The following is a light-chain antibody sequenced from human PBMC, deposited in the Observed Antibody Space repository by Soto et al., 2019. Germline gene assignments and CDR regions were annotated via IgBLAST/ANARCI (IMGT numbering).Light chain of an antibody. V-gene: IGKV1-5*01. CDR3: LQYSSHSWT. Sequence: DIQMTQSPSTLSASIGDRVTITCRASRSISDWLAWYQQKPGKAPELLIFDASSLKSGVTSRFSGSGSGTEFTLNISRLQPDDVATYHCLQYSSHSWTFGQGTKVDIK. CDR2: DAS. J-gene: IGKJ1*01. CDR1: RSISDW.